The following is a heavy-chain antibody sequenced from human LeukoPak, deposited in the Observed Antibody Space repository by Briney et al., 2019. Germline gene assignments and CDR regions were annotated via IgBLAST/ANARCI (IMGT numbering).Heavy chain of an antibody. J-gene: IGHJ4*02. Sequence: GGSLRLSCAASGFTFSSYWMSWVRQAPGKGLEWVANIKQDGSEKYYVDSVKGRFTISRDNAKNSLYLQMNSLRAEDTAVYYCARDRGYCSSTSCYSNFDYWGQGTLVTVSS. CDR1: GFTFSSYW. V-gene: IGHV3-7*01. CDR3: ARDRGYCSSTSCYSNFDY. CDR2: IKQDGSEK. D-gene: IGHD2-2*02.